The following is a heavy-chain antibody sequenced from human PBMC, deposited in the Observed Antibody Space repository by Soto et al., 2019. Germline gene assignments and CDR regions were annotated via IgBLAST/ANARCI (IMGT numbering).Heavy chain of an antibody. CDR2: ISAYNGNT. Sequence: ASVKVSCKASGYTFTSYGISWVRQAPGQGLEWMGWISAYNGNTNYAQKLQGRVTMTTDTSTSTAYMELRSLRSDDTAVYYCARDRGTYYYDSSAYYGASIYYYGMDVWGQGTTVTVS. J-gene: IGHJ6*02. V-gene: IGHV1-18*01. CDR1: GYTFTSYG. CDR3: ARDRGTYYYDSSAYYGASIYYYGMDV. D-gene: IGHD3-22*01.